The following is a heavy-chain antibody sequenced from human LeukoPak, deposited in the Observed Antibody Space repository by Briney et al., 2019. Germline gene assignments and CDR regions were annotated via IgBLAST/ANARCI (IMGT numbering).Heavy chain of an antibody. J-gene: IGHJ4*02. Sequence: PGGSLRLSCTASGFTFGDYAMSWVRQAPGRGLEWVGFIRSKAYGGTTEYAASVKGRFTISRDDSKSIAYLQMNGLKTEDTAVYYCTRDLGTMVRGAIDYWGQGTLVTVSS. V-gene: IGHV3-49*04. CDR1: GFTFGDYA. D-gene: IGHD3-10*01. CDR3: TRDLGTMVRGAIDY. CDR2: IRSKAYGGTT.